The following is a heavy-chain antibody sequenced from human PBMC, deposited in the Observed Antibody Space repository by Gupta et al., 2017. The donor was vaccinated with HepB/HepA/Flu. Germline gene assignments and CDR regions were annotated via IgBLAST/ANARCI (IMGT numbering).Heavy chain of an antibody. V-gene: IGHV4-39*01. CDR1: GGSITSDSDY. Sequence: QLQLQESGPGLVKPSETLSLPFTVSGGSITSDSDYWGWLRQPPEKGLQWIAIIDESGSTYYNPSLKGRGSIAVDSSRDQCFRRLTSMSASDTAVYSCARQVGEEKWYVADWGQGTLVTVSA. CDR2: IDESGST. CDR3: ARQVGEEKWYVAD. J-gene: IGHJ4*02. D-gene: IGHD3-10*01.